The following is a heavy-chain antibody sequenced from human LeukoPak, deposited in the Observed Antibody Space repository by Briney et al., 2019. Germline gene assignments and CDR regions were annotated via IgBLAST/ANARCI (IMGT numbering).Heavy chain of an antibody. CDR3: ATVAPEIDAFDI. CDR2: FDPEDGET. V-gene: IGHV1-24*01. Sequence: APVKVSCKVSGYTLTELSMHWVRQAPGKGLEWMGGFDPEDGETIYAQKFQGRVTMTEDTSTDTAYMELSSLRSEDTAVYYCATVAPEIDAFDIWGQGTMVTVSS. D-gene: IGHD5-24*01. CDR1: GYTLTELS. J-gene: IGHJ3*02.